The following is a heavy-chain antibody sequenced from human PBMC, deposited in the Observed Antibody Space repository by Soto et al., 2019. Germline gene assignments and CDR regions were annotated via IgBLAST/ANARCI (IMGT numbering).Heavy chain of an antibody. CDR2: IYYSGST. CDR1: VGSMSSRSYY. D-gene: IGHD2-15*01. J-gene: IGHJ4*02. Sequence: WETLSLTCTFSVGSMSSRSYYCGWIRQPPWKGLEWIGSIYYSGSTYYNPSLKSRITMSVDTSKNQFSLKLSSVTAADTAVYYCAKLLGGVTEDIDHFEYWGQRTLVSVSS. V-gene: IGHV4-39*01. CDR3: AKLLGGVTEDIDHFEY.